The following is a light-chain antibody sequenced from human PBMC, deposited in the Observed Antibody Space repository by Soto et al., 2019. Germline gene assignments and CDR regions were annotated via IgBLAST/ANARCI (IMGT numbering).Light chain of an antibody. Sequence: QSALTQPASVSGSPGQSITISCTGTSSDVGAYNYVSLYQQHPGKVPKLMIYDVSDRPSGVSNRFSGSKSGNTASLTISGLQAEDEADYYCSSFTRSNSYVFGTGTKLTVL. CDR2: DVS. CDR1: SSDVGAYNY. V-gene: IGLV2-14*03. CDR3: SSFTRSNSYV. J-gene: IGLJ1*01.